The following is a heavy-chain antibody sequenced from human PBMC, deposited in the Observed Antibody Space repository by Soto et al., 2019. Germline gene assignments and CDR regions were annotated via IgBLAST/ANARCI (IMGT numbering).Heavy chain of an antibody. Sequence: QMQLQESGPGLVNPSETLSLTCTVSGGSISAHYWSWIRQPPQKGLEWIGFVYYTGSTNYNPSLQSRLYMSVDTSRNQVSLRLNSVTAADTAVYYCARHGGGGSGWYDYWGQGTLVTVSS. CDR2: VYYTGST. D-gene: IGHD6-19*01. V-gene: IGHV4-59*08. J-gene: IGHJ4*02. CDR3: ARHGGGGSGWYDY. CDR1: GGSISAHY.